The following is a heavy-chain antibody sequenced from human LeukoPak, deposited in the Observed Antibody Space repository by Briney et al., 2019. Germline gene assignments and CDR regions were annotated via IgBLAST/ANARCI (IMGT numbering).Heavy chain of an antibody. J-gene: IGHJ4*02. V-gene: IGHV4-39*01. D-gene: IGHD3-22*01. CDR3: ASTPDYYDSSGYSDY. CDR2: IYYSGST. Sequence: SETLSLTCTVSGGSISRSSYYWGWIRQPPGKGLEWIGSIYYSGSTYYNPSLKSRVTISVDTSKNQFSLKLSSVTAADTAVYYCASTPDYYDSSGYSDYWGQGTLVTVSS. CDR1: GGSISRSSYY.